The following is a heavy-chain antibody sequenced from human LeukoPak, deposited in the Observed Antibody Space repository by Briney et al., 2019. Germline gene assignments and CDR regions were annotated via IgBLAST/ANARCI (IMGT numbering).Heavy chain of an antibody. CDR2: INHSGST. V-gene: IGHV4-34*01. CDR3: ARDGRWLQKPFDY. CDR1: GGSFSGYY. D-gene: IGHD5-24*01. Sequence: SETLSLTCAVYGGSFSGYYWSWIRQPPGKGLEWIGEINHSGSTNYNPSLKSRVTISVDTSKNQFSLKLSSVTAADTAVYYCARDGRWLQKPFDYWGQGTLVTVSS. J-gene: IGHJ4*02.